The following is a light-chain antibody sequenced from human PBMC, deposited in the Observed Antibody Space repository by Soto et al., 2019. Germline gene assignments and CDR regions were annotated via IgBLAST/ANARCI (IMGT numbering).Light chain of an antibody. CDR3: SSYTSISTVV. Sequence: QSALTQPASVSGSPGQSITISCTGTSSDVGGYDFVSWYQHHPGKAPRLMIYDVSHRPSGVSDRFSASKSGNTASLTISGLQAEDEADYYCSSYTSISTVVFGGGTKVTVL. J-gene: IGLJ2*01. CDR1: SSDVGGYDF. CDR2: DVS. V-gene: IGLV2-14*03.